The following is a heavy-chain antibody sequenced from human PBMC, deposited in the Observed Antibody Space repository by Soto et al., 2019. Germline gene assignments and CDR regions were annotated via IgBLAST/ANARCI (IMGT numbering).Heavy chain of an antibody. CDR1: GFTFSSYA. V-gene: IGHV3-23*01. CDR3: AKRTVGWYFDL. D-gene: IGHD4-17*01. CDR2: ISGSGGST. J-gene: IGHJ2*01. Sequence: EVQLLESGGGLVQPGGSLRLSCAASGFTFSSYAMNWVRQAPGKGLEWVSGISGSGGSTYYADAVKGRFTISRDNSKNTLYLQMNSLRAEDTAVYYCAKRTVGWYFDLWGRGTLVTVSS.